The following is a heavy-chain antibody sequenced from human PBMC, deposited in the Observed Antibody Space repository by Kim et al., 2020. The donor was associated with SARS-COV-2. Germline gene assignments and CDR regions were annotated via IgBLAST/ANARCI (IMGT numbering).Heavy chain of an antibody. CDR2: IYHTGST. CDR3: ARGAVSSAGGDF. Sequence: TLSLTCSVSGGSIISGGAYWNWIRQHPGRGLEWIGYIYHTGSTYSNSSLKSRVTISVDTSKNQFSLRLASVTAADTAVYYCARGAVSSAGGDFWGQGT. CDR1: GGSIISGGAY. V-gene: IGHV4-31*03. D-gene: IGHD3-16*01. J-gene: IGHJ4*02.